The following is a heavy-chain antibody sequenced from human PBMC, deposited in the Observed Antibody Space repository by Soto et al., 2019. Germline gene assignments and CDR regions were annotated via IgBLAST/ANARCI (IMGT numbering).Heavy chain of an antibody. Sequence: GATLKVSCQASVSPFIHLEDAWERKASAQRQGGMGWISAYNGNTNCAQKLQGRVTKTTVTSPSTAYMEPRSLRSDDTAVYYRARLKGSGWGPPAFDIWGQWTMVTVSS. CDR2: ISAYNGNT. D-gene: IGHD6-19*01. CDR3: ARLKGSGWGPPAFDI. CDR1: VSPFIHLE. V-gene: IGHV1-18*01. J-gene: IGHJ3*02.